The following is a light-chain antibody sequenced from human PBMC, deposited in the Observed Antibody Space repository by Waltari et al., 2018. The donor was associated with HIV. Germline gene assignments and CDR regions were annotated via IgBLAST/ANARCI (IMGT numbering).Light chain of an antibody. J-gene: IGKJ1*01. CDR3: QQYGSSRGT. V-gene: IGKV3-20*01. Sequence: EVVLTQAPSTLSVSLGEGASLSCRASQSVSSSYLAWFQQKPGQAPRLLIYGASSRATDIPDRFSGSGSGTNFTLTISRLEPEDFAVYYCQQYGSSRGTFGQGTKVEIK. CDR1: QSVSSSY. CDR2: GAS.